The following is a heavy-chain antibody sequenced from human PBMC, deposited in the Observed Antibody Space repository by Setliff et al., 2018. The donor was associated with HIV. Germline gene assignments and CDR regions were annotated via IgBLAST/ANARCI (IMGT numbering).Heavy chain of an antibody. CDR3: ARAGAAETSHFDY. CDR2: IGAFNGNT. V-gene: IGHV1-18*01. J-gene: IGHJ4*02. Sequence: GSVKVSCKASGYTFTDFGITWVRQAPGQGLEWMGWIGAFNGNTHYPQNLQGRVTMTTDTSTRTAYMELRSLRSDDTAVYFCARAGAAETSHFDYWGQGTLVTAPQ. CDR1: GYTFTDFG. D-gene: IGHD2-15*01.